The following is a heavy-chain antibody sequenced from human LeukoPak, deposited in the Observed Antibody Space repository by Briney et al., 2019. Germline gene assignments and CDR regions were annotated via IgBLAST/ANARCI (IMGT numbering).Heavy chain of an antibody. CDR3: AREDRYCSGGSCYSHYYYYYYMDV. J-gene: IGHJ6*03. D-gene: IGHD2-15*01. V-gene: IGHV4-59*12. Sequence: SETLSLTCTVSGGSINSYYWSWIRQPPGKGLQWIGCIHYSGSTNYNPSLKSRVTISVDTSKNQFSLKLSSVTAADTAVYYCAREDRYCSGGSCYSHYYYYYYMDVWGKGTTVTVSS. CDR1: GGSINSYY. CDR2: IHYSGST.